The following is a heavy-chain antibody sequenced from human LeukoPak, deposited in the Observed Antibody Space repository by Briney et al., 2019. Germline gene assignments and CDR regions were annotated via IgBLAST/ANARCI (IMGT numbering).Heavy chain of an antibody. J-gene: IGHJ4*02. D-gene: IGHD3-9*01. V-gene: IGHV1-69*13. CDR1: GGTFSSYA. CDR3: ARGEDILTGYYVIDY. Sequence: SVKVSCKASGGTFSSYAISWVRQAPGQGLEWMGGIIPIFGTANYAQKFQGRVTITADESTSTAYMELSSLRPEDTAVYYCARGEDILTGYYVIDYWGQGTLVTVSS. CDR2: IIPIFGTA.